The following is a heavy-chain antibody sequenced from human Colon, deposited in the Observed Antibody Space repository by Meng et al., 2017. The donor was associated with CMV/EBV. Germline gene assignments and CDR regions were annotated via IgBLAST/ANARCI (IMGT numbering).Heavy chain of an antibody. V-gene: IGHV4-4*07. CDR3: ARAQYTYGYWIFDY. CDR2: IYPSGFP. D-gene: IGHD5-18*01. CDR1: GGSSSSYY. Sequence: VQRQESAPGLVKPSGPLSLSCTVSGGSSSSYYWSWIRQPAGKGLEWIGRIYPSGFPKYKPSLESRVTMSADTSKNQISLKLTSVTAADTAVYYCARAQYTYGYWIFDYWGQGTLVTVSS. J-gene: IGHJ4*02.